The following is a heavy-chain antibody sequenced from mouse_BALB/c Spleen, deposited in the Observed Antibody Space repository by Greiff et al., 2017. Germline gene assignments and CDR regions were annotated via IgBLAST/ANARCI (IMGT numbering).Heavy chain of an antibody. V-gene: IGHV1-9*01. Sequence: QVQLKQSGAELMKPGASVKISCKATGYTFSSYWIEWVKQRPGHGLEWIGEILPGSGSTNYNEKFKGKATFTADTSSNTAYMQLSSLTSEDSAVYYCARGPDGKRFAYWGQGTLVTVSA. CDR3: ARGPDGKRFAY. J-gene: IGHJ3*01. D-gene: IGHD2-1*01. CDR2: ILPGSGST. CDR1: GYTFSSYW.